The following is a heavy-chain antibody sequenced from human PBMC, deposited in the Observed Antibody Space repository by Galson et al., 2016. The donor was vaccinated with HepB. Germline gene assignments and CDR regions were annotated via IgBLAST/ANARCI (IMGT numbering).Heavy chain of an antibody. CDR2: TSPHNGKT. V-gene: IGHV1-18*04. J-gene: IGHJ4*02. Sequence: SVKVSCKVSGYAFTSYGISWIRQAPGQGFEWMGWTSPHNGKTDYAQKIQDRVTMTTDTSTNTAYMELRRLTPVDTAIYYCERMMWANYTDSSGFGFVYWGQGTLVTVSS. CDR1: GYAFTSYG. D-gene: IGHD3-22*01. CDR3: ERMMWANYTDSSGFGFVY.